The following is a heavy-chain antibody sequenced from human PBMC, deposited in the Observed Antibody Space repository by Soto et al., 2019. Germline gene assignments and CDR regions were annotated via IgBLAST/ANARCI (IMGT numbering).Heavy chain of an antibody. D-gene: IGHD3-10*01. CDR2: INAGNGNT. J-gene: IGHJ5*02. Sequence: EASVKVSCKASGYTFTSYAMHWVRQAPGQRLEWMGWINAGNGNTKYSQKFQGRVTITADESTSTAYMELSSLRSEDTAVYYCASDITMVRGVKNWFDPWGQGTLVTVSS. CDR3: ASDITMVRGVKNWFDP. V-gene: IGHV1-3*01. CDR1: GYTFTSYA.